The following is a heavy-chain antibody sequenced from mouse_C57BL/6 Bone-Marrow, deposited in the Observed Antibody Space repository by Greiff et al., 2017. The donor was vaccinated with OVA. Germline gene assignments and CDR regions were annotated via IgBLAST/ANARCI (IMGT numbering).Heavy chain of an antibody. J-gene: IGHJ4*01. CDR3: AIRCLRRYYDMDY. CDR2: IHPSDSDT. D-gene: IGHD2-12*01. CDR1: GFTFTSYW. Sequence: QVQLQQPGAELVKPGASVKVSCKASGFTFTSYWMHWVKQRPGQGLEWIGRIHPSDSDTNYNQKFKGKATLTVDTSSSTAYMQLSRLTSEDSAIYYCAIRCLRRYYDMDYWGQGTAVTVSS. V-gene: IGHV1-74*01.